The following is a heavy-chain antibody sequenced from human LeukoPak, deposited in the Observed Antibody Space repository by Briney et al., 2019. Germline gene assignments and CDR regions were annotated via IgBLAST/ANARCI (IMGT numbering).Heavy chain of an antibody. V-gene: IGHV1-69*01. Sequence: GSSVKVSCKASGGTFSSYAISWVRQAPGQGLEWMGGIIPIFGTANYAQKFQGRVTITADESTSTAYMELSSLRSEDTAVYYCANGHISSSLGRMKAYYYMDVWGKGTTVTVSS. CDR3: ANGHISSSLGRMKAYYYMDV. CDR1: GGTFSSYA. J-gene: IGHJ6*03. D-gene: IGHD6-6*01. CDR2: IIPIFGTA.